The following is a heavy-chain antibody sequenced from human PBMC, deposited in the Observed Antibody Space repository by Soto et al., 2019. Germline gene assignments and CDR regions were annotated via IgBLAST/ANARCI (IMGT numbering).Heavy chain of an antibody. J-gene: IGHJ6*02. Sequence: QVQLQESGPGLVKPSETLSLTCTVSGDSISNYYWSWIRRPPGKGLEWVGYIFYTGTTHYNPSLKSRVTMSVDMSKSRFSLKLTSVIAADTAVYYCARVPVPDDYYYYGIDVWGQGTTVTVSS. CDR1: GDSISNYY. CDR2: IFYTGTT. CDR3: ARVPVPDDYYYYGIDV. V-gene: IGHV4-59*01. D-gene: IGHD4-17*01.